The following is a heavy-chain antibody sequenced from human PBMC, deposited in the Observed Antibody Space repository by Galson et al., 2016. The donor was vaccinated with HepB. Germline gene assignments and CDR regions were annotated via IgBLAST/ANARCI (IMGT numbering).Heavy chain of an antibody. Sequence: SLRLSCAASGFTFSTYNMNWVRQAPGKGLEWVSSISNSNSYIYYTDSVKGRFTISRDNAKNSLYLQMNSLRAEDTAVYYCARDFGYCSSTSCYKGGLFYYYGMYVWGQGTTVTVSS. V-gene: IGHV3-21*01. CDR2: ISNSNSYI. J-gene: IGHJ6*02. CDR3: ARDFGYCSSTSCYKGGLFYYYGMYV. CDR1: GFTFSTYN. D-gene: IGHD2-2*02.